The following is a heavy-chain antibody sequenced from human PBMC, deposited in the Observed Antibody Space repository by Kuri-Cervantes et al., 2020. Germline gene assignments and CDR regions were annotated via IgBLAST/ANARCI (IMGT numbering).Heavy chain of an antibody. Sequence: ESLKISCAVYGGSFSGYYWSWIRQPPGKGLEWIGYIYYSGSTNYNPSLKSRVTISVDTSKNQFSLKLSSVTAAATAVYYCARGPLSSGLRVGRVFDYWGQGTLVTVSS. CDR1: GGSFSGYY. CDR3: ARGPLSSGLRVGRVFDY. V-gene: IGHV4-59*12. D-gene: IGHD3-16*01. J-gene: IGHJ4*02. CDR2: IYYSGST.